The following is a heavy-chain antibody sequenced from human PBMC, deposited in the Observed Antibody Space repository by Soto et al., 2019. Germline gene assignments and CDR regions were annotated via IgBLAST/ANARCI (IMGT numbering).Heavy chain of an antibody. CDR3: ASGRGLLLASN. V-gene: IGHV3-53*01. J-gene: IGHJ3*01. CDR1: GFAVSSNY. CDR2: INSGGST. D-gene: IGHD1-26*01. Sequence: PGGSLRLSCAASGFAVSSNYMSLFRQAPGKGLEWVSVINSGGSTYYADSVKGRFTISRDNSKNTLYLQMNNLRDEDTAVYYCASGRGLLLASNWGQGTMVTVSS.